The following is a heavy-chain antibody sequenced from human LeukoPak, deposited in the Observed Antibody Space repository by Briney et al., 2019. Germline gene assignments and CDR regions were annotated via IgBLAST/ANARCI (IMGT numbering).Heavy chain of an antibody. CDR2: IPYDGSNS. V-gene: IGHV3-30*02. D-gene: IGHD3-10*02. CDR1: GFAFSSCD. Sequence: PGGSLRLSCAASGFAFSSCDMHWVRQAPGKGLEWVAFIPYDGSNSYYADSVKGRFTISRDNSQNTLYLQMNSLRAEDTAVYYCAELGITMIGGVWGKGTTVTISS. J-gene: IGHJ6*04. CDR3: AELGITMIGGV.